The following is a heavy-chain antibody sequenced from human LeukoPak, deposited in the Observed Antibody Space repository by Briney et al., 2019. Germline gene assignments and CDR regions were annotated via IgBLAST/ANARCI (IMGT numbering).Heavy chain of an antibody. CDR1: GFTFDDYA. V-gene: IGHV3-9*01. Sequence: GGSLRLSCAASGFTFDDYAMHWVRQAPGKGLEWVSGISWNSGSIGYADSVKGRFTISRDNAKNSLYLQMNSLRAEDTALYYCAKDIGSSGSWYFDLWGRGTLVTVSS. CDR2: ISWNSGSI. J-gene: IGHJ2*01. D-gene: IGHD6-25*01. CDR3: AKDIGSSGSWYFDL.